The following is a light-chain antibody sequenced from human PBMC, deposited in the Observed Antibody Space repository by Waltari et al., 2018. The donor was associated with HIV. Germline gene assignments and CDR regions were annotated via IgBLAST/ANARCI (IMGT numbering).Light chain of an antibody. Sequence: HSALTQPASVSGSPGQSLTIPCTGPTRDITDFNFVSWYHQSPGRAPKLIIFEVYSRPSGISDRFSGSKSGVTASLTISALRAEDEADYFCSSYSARGFVVFGGGTKVTVL. CDR3: SSYSARGFVV. J-gene: IGLJ3*02. CDR2: EVY. V-gene: IGLV2-14*01. CDR1: TRDITDFNF.